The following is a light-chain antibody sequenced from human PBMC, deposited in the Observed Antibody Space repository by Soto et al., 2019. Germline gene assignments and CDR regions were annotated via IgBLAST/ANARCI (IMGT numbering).Light chain of an antibody. Sequence: EIVLTQSPGTLSLSPGERATLSCRASQSVGSSQLAWYQQKPGQAPRLLIYDTSSRVTGIPVRFSGSGSGTDFTLTISRLEPEDFAVYYCQQYGTSPRLTFGGGTKVEIK. J-gene: IGKJ4*01. CDR2: DTS. CDR3: QQYGTSPRLT. CDR1: QSVGSSQ. V-gene: IGKV3-20*01.